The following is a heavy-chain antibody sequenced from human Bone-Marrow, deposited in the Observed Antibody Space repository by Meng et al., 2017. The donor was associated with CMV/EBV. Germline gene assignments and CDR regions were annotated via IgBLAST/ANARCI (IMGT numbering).Heavy chain of an antibody. CDR2: IIPVLRLT. CDR1: EGTPRGYT. D-gene: IGHD3-16*01. CDR3: ARDGPGAFSFQDY. Sequence: SVKVSCKVSEGTPRGYTITWVRQAPGQGLEWMGRIIPVLRLTDYAQKFQGRVKLTADTSTRTAYMELHSLRPEETAVYFCARDGPGAFSFQDYWGQGTLVTVSS. J-gene: IGHJ4*02. V-gene: IGHV1-69*04.